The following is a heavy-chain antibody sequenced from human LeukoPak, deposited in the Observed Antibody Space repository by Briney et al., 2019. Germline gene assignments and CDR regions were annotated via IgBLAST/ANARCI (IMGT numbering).Heavy chain of an antibody. CDR1: GGTFSSYA. D-gene: IGHD3-10*01. CDR3: VTYYYGSGSYYGDY. CDR2: IIPIFGTA. V-gene: IGHV1-69*13. Sequence: ASVNVSCTASGGTFSSYAISWVRQAPGQGLEWMGGIIPIFGTANYAQKFQGRVTITADESTSTAYMELSSLRSEDTAVYYCVTYYYGSGSYYGDYWGQGTLVTVSS. J-gene: IGHJ4*02.